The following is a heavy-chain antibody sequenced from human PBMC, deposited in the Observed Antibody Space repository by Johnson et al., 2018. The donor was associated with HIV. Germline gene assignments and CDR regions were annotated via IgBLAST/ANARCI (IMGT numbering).Heavy chain of an antibody. CDR2: IKSKTDGGTT. D-gene: IGHD4-23*01. Sequence: EKLVESGGGLVQPGGSLRLSCAASGFTFSSYWMTWVRQAPGRGLEWVGRIKSKTDGGTTDYAAPVKGRFTISRDDSKNTLYLQMNSLRAEDTAVYYCAKSPGKDHGGNSGGIDIWGQGTMVTVSA. CDR3: AKSPGKDHGGNSGGIDI. V-gene: IGHV3-15*01. CDR1: GFTFSSYW. J-gene: IGHJ3*02.